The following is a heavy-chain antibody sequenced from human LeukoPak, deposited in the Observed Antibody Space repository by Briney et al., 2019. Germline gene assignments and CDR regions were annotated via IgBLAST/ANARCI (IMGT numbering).Heavy chain of an antibody. CDR1: RFTFSSYW. CDR2: IKEDGSEK. D-gene: IGHD5-24*01. Sequence: GGSLRLSCEASRFTFSSYWMSWVRQAPGKGLEWVANIKEDGSEKYYVESVKGRFTISRDNSKNTLYLQMNSLRAEDTAVYYCARTKEMASISYFDSWGQGTLVTVSS. CDR3: ARTKEMASISYFDS. V-gene: IGHV3-7*01. J-gene: IGHJ4*02.